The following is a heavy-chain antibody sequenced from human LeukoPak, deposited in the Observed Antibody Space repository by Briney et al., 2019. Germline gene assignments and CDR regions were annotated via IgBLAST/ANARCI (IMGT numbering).Heavy chain of an antibody. V-gene: IGHV1-18*01. D-gene: IGHD1-26*01. CDR2: ISAYNGNT. CDR3: ARDLFSGATTAYYYGMDV. Sequence: ASVKVSCKASGGTFTSYGISWVRQAPGQGLEWMGWISAYNGNTNYAQKLQGRVTMTTDTSTSTAYMELRSLRSDDTAVYYCARDLFSGATTAYYYGMDVWGQGTTVTVSS. J-gene: IGHJ6*02. CDR1: GGTFTSYG.